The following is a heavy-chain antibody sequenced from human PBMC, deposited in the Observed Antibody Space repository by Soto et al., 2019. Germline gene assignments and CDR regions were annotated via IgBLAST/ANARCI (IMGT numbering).Heavy chain of an antibody. D-gene: IGHD3-3*01. J-gene: IGHJ5*02. V-gene: IGHV3-23*01. CDR1: GFPFSSDA. CDR2: ISGSGGTT. CDR3: AKSASFWTAYPADL. Sequence: PVVSLRLPCEGSGFPFSSDAMSWVRQAPGKGLEWVSAISGSGGTTYYAESVKGRFTVSRDKSNNTLYLQMNSLRAEDTAVYYCAKSASFWTAYPADLWGQGTLVTVSS.